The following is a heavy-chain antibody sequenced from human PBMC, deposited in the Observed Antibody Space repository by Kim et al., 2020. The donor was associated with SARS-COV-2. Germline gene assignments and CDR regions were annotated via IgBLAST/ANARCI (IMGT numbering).Heavy chain of an antibody. V-gene: IGHV3-74*01. Sequence: GGSLRLSCAASGFLFGDYWMHWVRHTPGKGLLWVSRINGDKSLISYADSVKGRFTISRDNAKNTLFLQMNSLRVDDTAIYYCVRGMGDYWGRGTLVTVSS. CDR2: INGDKSLI. CDR1: GFLFGDYW. CDR3: VRGMGDY. D-gene: IGHD3-16*01. J-gene: IGHJ4*02.